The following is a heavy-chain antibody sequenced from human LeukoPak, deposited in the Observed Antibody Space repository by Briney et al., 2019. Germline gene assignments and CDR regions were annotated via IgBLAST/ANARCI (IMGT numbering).Heavy chain of an antibody. CDR3: ARGGGSSWTGAAFDY. CDR2: ISYDGSNK. D-gene: IGHD6-13*01. CDR1: GFTFSSYA. J-gene: IGHJ4*02. V-gene: IGHV3-30-3*01. Sequence: GGSLRLSCAASGFTFSSYAMHWVRQAPGKGLEWVAVISYDGSNKYYADSVKGRFTISRDNSKNTLYLQMNSLRAEDTAVYYCARGGGSSWTGAAFDYWGQGTLVTVSS.